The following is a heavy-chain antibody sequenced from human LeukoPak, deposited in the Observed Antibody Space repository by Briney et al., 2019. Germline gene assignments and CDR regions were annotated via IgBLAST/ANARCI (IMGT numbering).Heavy chain of an antibody. CDR3: AREGGEWELLRTFDY. D-gene: IGHD1-26*01. CDR2: ISSSGSTI. CDR1: GFTFSTYS. J-gene: IGHJ4*02. Sequence: GGSLRLSCAASGFTFSTYSMNWVRQAPGKGLEWVSYISSSGSTIYYADSVKGRFTISRDNAKNSLYLQMNSLRAEDTAVYYCAREGGEWELLRTFDYWGQRTLVTVSS. V-gene: IGHV3-48*04.